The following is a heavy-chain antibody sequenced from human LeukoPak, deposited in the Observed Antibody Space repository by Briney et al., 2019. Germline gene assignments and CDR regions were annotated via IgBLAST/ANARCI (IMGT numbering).Heavy chain of an antibody. V-gene: IGHV3-11*04. CDR3: ARLYYDSSGYYYAHFDY. Sequence: PGGSLRLSCAASGFTFSDYYMSWIRQAPGKGLEWVSYISSSGSTIYYADSVKGRFTISRDNAKNSLYLQMNSLRAEDTAVYYCARLYYDSSGYYYAHFDYWGQGTLVTVSS. CDR1: GFTFSDYY. J-gene: IGHJ4*02. D-gene: IGHD3-22*01. CDR2: ISSSGSTI.